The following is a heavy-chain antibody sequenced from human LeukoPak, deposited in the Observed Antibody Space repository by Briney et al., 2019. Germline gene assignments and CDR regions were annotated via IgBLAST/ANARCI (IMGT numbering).Heavy chain of an antibody. V-gene: IGHV3-74*01. J-gene: IGHJ6*03. CDR3: ARGHIVGFDYYYYMDV. CDR2: INSDGSST. D-gene: IGHD3-16*02. CDR1: GFTFSSYW. Sequence: GALGLSCAASGFTFSSYWMHWVRQAPGKGLVWVSRINSDGSSTSYADSVKGRFTISRDNAKNTLYLQMNSLRAEDTAVYYCARGHIVGFDYYYYMDVWGKGTTVAVSS.